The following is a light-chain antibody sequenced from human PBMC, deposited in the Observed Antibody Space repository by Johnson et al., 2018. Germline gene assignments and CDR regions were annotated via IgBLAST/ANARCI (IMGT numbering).Light chain of an antibody. V-gene: IGLV1-51*02. CDR1: SSNIGNNY. CDR2: ENN. Sequence: QKVTISCSGSSSNIGNNYVSWYQQLPGTAPKLLIYENNKRPSGIPDRFSGSKSGTSATLAITGLQTGDEADYYCGTWDSSLSAGNVFGTGTKVTVL. CDR3: GTWDSSLSAGNV. J-gene: IGLJ1*01.